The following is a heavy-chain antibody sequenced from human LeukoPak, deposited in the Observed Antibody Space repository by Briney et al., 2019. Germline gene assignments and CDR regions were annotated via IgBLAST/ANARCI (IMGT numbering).Heavy chain of an antibody. Sequence: SETLSLTSTVSGDSISSSSYYWAWIRQPPGKGLEWIGSIYYSGRTYYNPSLKSRVTISVDTSKNQFSLKLSSVTAADTAVYYCARRASSGYLYYFDYWGQGTLVTVSS. D-gene: IGHD3-22*01. V-gene: IGHV4-39*01. CDR3: ARRASSGYLYYFDY. CDR2: IYYSGRT. J-gene: IGHJ4*02. CDR1: GDSISSSSYY.